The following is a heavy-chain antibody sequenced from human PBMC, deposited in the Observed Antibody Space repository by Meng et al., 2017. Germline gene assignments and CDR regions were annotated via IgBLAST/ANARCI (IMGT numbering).Heavy chain of an antibody. D-gene: IGHD5-18*01. CDR3: ARDGIQLWFDY. CDR2: ISSSSSYI. J-gene: IGHJ4*02. V-gene: IGHV3-21*01. Sequence: ATGKGLEWVSSISSSSSYIYYADSVKGRFTISRDNAKNSLYLQMNSLRAEDTAVYYCARDGIQLWFDYWGQGTLVTVSS.